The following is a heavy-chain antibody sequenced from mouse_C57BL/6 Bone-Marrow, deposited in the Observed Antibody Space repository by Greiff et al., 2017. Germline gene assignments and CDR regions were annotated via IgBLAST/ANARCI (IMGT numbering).Heavy chain of an antibody. J-gene: IGHJ4*01. CDR3: ARLAAMDY. Sequence: QVQLQQPGAELVMPGASVKLSCKASGYTFTSYWMHWVKQRPGQGLEWIGEIDPSDSSTNYNQKFKGKSTLTVDKSSSTAYMQLSSLTSEDSAVYYCARLAAMDYWGQGTSVTVSS. CDR2: IDPSDSST. V-gene: IGHV1-69*01. CDR1: GYTFTSYW.